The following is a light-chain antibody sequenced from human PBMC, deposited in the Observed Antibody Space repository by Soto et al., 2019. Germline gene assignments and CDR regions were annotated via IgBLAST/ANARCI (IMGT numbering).Light chain of an antibody. CDR3: AAWDDSLSGPGF. J-gene: IGLJ1*01. V-gene: IGLV1-47*01. CDR1: SSNIGSNY. Sequence: QSVLTQPPSAPGTPGQRVTISCSGSSSNIGSNYVYWYQQLPGTAPKLLIYRNNQRPSGVPDRFSGSKSGTSASLAISGLRSEDEADYYCAAWDDSLSGPGFFGTGTKVTV. CDR2: RNN.